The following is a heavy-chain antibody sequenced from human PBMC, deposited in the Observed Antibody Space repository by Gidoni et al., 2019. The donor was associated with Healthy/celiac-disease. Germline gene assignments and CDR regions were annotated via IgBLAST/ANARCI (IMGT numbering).Heavy chain of an antibody. Sequence: EVQLVESGGGLVKPGGSRRLSCAASGFTFSSYSVTWVRQAPGKGLEGVSSISSSSSYIYYSDSVKGRFTISRDNAKNSLYLQMNSLRAEDTAVYYCARDQGYSGSYYADGGAFDIWGQGTMVTVSS. J-gene: IGHJ3*02. CDR2: ISSSSSYI. CDR3: ARDQGYSGSYYADGGAFDI. D-gene: IGHD1-26*01. CDR1: GFTFSSYS. V-gene: IGHV3-21*01.